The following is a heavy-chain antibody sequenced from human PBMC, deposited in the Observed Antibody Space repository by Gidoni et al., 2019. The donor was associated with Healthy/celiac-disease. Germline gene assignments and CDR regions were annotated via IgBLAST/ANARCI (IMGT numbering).Heavy chain of an antibody. V-gene: IGHV3-23*01. CDR1: GFTFSSYA. CDR3: AKDLRITMVRGVTIPVDY. CDR2: ISGSGGST. D-gene: IGHD3-10*01. Sequence: EVQLLESGGGLVQPGGSLRLSCAASGFTFSSYARSWVRQAPGKGLEWVSAISGSGGSTYYADSVKGRLTIARDNSKNTLYLQMNSLRAEDTAVYYCAKDLRITMVRGVTIPVDYWGQGTLVTVSS. J-gene: IGHJ4*02.